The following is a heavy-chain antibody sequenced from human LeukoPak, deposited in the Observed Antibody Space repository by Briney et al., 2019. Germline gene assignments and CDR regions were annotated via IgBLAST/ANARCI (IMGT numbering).Heavy chain of an antibody. J-gene: IGHJ4*02. CDR1: GASFSRYQ. Sequence: SESQSLTCTVPGASFSRYQWSWLRQPPGKGLEWIGYIYYSGSTNYNPSLKSRVTISVDTSKKQFSLKLSSVTAADTAVYYCAREGAAAASFDYWGQGTLVTVSS. CDR3: AREGAAAASFDY. V-gene: IGHV4-59*01. D-gene: IGHD6-13*01. CDR2: IYYSGST.